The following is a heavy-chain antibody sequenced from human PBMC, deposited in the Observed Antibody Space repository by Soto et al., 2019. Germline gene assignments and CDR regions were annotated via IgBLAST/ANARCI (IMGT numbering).Heavy chain of an antibody. CDR2: IYSSGST. CDR3: ARRYGGGFDY. V-gene: IGHV4-59*08. CDR1: GGSISSYY. Sequence: QVQLLESGPGVVKPSETLSLTCTVSGGSISSYYWSWIRQPPGKGLEWIAYIYSSGSTNYNPSLQGPVTRSVDTSKNQSSLKLRSVTAADTAVYYCARRYGGGFDYWGQGTLVTVSS. J-gene: IGHJ4*02. D-gene: IGHD3-10*01.